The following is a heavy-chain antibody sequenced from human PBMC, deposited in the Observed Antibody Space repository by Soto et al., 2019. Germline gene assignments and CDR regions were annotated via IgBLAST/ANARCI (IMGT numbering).Heavy chain of an antibody. CDR1: GFTFDDYA. CDR3: ATVHSTSRSFDY. D-gene: IGHD6-6*01. V-gene: IGHV3-9*01. Sequence: GGSLRLCCAASGFTFDDYAMHWVRQAPGTGLEWVSGISWNSGSIGYADSVKGRFTISRDNAKNSLYLQMNSLRAEDTAVYYCATVHSTSRSFDYWGQGTLVT. J-gene: IGHJ4*02. CDR2: ISWNSGSI.